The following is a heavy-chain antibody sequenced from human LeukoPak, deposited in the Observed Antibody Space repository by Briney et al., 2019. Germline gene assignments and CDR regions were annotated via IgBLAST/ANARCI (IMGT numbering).Heavy chain of an antibody. J-gene: IGHJ5*02. Sequence: PGESLKTSCKGSGYSFTSYWIGWVRQMPGKGLEWMGIIYPGDSDTRYSLSFQGQVTISADKSISTAYLQWSSLKASDTAMYYCARRGIAAAGTNWFDPWGQGTLVTVSS. V-gene: IGHV5-51*03. CDR1: GYSFTSYW. CDR3: ARRGIAAAGTNWFDP. D-gene: IGHD6-13*01. CDR2: IYPGDSDT.